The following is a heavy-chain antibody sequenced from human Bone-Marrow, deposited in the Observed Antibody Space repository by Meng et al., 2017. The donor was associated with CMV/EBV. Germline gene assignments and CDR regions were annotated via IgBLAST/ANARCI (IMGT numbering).Heavy chain of an antibody. Sequence: FAFSDYSLHCVCQSPGEGLEWVTVTTCDENSKYYAVSVKGRFTISRDSSKNTLYLQMNSLRAEDTAVYCCAKGTRYYDRSGYYCFDYWGQGTLVTVSS. J-gene: IGHJ4*02. D-gene: IGHD3-22*01. V-gene: IGHV3-30*18. CDR1: FAFSDYS. CDR2: TTCDENSK. CDR3: AKGTRYYDRSGYYCFDY.